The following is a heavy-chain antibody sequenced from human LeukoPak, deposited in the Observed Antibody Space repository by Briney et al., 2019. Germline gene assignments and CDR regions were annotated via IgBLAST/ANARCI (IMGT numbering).Heavy chain of an antibody. Sequence: GGSLRLSCVAPGLTFNSHSMSWVRQAPGMGLEWVSVVSTNGDVTFYADSVKGRFTISRDNSKNTLFLHMNTLRAEDTAIYYCAKDRTVGASYWYFDLWGRGTLVTVSS. D-gene: IGHD1-26*01. J-gene: IGHJ2*01. CDR3: AKDRTVGASYWYFDL. V-gene: IGHV3-23*01. CDR1: GLTFNSHS. CDR2: VSTNGDVT.